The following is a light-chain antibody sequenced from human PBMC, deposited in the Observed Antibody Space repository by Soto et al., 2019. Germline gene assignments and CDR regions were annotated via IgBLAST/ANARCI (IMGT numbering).Light chain of an antibody. J-gene: IGLJ3*02. CDR1: SSNIGSNY. CDR3: GTWDNSLSGWV. Sequence: QSVLTQPPSVSAAPGQKVTISCFGSSSNIGSNYVSWYQQLPGTAPKLLIYENNKRPSGIPDRFSDSKSGTSAALGITGLQTGDEADYYCGTWDNSLSGWVFGGGTKVTVL. V-gene: IGLV1-51*02. CDR2: ENN.